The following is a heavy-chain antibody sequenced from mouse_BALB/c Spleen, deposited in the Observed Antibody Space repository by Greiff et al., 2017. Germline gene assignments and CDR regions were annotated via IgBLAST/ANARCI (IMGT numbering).Heavy chain of an antibody. CDR1: GFTFSSFG. D-gene: IGHD1-1*01. CDR3: ARSLGTTVVAGDYFDY. Sequence: EVMLVESGGGLVQPGGSRKLSCAASGFTFSSFGMHWVRQAPEKGLEWVAYISSGSSTIYYADTVKGRFTISRDNPKNTLFLQMTSLRSEDTAMYYCARSLGTTVVAGDYFDYWGQGTTLTVSS. J-gene: IGHJ2*01. V-gene: IGHV5-17*02. CDR2: ISSGSSTI.